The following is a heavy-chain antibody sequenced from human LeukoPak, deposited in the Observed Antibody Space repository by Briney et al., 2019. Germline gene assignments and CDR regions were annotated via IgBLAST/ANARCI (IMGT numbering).Heavy chain of an antibody. CDR1: GGSISSYY. CDR3: ARHGGGHNEYYYYGMDV. J-gene: IGHJ6*02. CDR2: IYYSGST. D-gene: IGHD5-18*01. Sequence: SETLSLTCTVSGGSISSYYWSWIRQPPGKGLEWIGYIYYSGSTNYNPSLKSRVTISVDTSKNQFSLKLSSVTAADTAVYYCARHGGGHNEYYYYGMDVWGQGTTVTVSS. V-gene: IGHV4-59*08.